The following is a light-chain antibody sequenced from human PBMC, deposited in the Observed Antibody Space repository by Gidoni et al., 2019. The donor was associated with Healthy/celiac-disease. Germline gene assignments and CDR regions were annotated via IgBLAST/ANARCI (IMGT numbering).Light chain of an antibody. CDR3: QQRSRTPLT. CDR1: QSISSY. Sequence: DIQMTQSPSSLSASVGDRVTITCRASQSISSYLNWYQQKPGKAPQLLLYAASSLQSGVPSRFSGRCSGTAFTLTISSLQPADFATYYCQQRSRTPLTFGGGTKVEIK. CDR2: AAS. V-gene: IGKV1-39*01. J-gene: IGKJ4*01.